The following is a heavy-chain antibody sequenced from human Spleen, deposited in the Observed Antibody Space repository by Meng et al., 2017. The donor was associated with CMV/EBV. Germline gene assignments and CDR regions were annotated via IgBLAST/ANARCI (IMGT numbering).Heavy chain of an antibody. Sequence: GGSLRLSCAASGFTFSSYGMHWVRQAPGKGLGWVAVIWYDGSNKYYADSVKGRFTISRDNSKNTLYLQMNSLRAEDTAVYYCAKDLSVLRFLEWLPDYWGQGTLVTVSS. CDR2: IWYDGSNK. D-gene: IGHD3-3*01. CDR1: GFTFSSYG. V-gene: IGHV3-33*06. CDR3: AKDLSVLRFLEWLPDY. J-gene: IGHJ4*02.